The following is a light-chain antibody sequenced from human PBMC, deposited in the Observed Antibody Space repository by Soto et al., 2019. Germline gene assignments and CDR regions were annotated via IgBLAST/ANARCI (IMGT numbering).Light chain of an antibody. CDR1: QGISNY. Sequence: DIQMTQSPSSLSASVGDRVTITCRASQGISNYLAWYQQKPGKVPKLLIYAASTLQSGVPSRFSGSGSGTDFTITISSLQPEDVATNYCQKYNSAPRTFGPGTKVDIK. CDR2: AAS. V-gene: IGKV1-27*01. J-gene: IGKJ3*01. CDR3: QKYNSAPRT.